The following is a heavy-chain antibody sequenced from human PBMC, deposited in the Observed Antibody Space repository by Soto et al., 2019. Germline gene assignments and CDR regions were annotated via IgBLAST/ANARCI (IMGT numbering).Heavy chain of an antibody. CDR3: ARGKIWFDP. J-gene: IGHJ5*02. CDR1: GFTFSGFW. Sequence: EVQLVESGGGLVQPGGSLRLSCAASGFTFSGFWMSWVRQAPGKGLEWVANIKQDGSEKYFVDSVKGRFTMSRDNAKNSLYLQMNSLRAEDTAVYYCARGKIWFDPRGQGTLVTVSS. V-gene: IGHV3-7*01. CDR2: IKQDGSEK.